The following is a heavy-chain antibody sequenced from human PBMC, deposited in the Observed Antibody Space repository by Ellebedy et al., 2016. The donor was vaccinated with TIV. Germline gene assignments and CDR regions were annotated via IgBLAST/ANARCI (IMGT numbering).Heavy chain of an antibody. D-gene: IGHD6-19*01. V-gene: IGHV4-4*02. CDR3: ARVRPGQWLAPSWFDS. CDR2: FYRSGII. CDR1: GSGGSLSNANW. J-gene: IGHJ5*01. Sequence: SETLSLXXAVSGSGGSLSNANWWSWVRQPPGKGLEWIGEFYRSGIINYNPSLKSRVTISLDTSKNQFSLKLYSVTAADTAVYYCARVRPGQWLAPSWFDSWGQGTPVTVSS.